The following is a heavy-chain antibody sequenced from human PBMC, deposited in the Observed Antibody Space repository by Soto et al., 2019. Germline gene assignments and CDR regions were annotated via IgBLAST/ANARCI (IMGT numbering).Heavy chain of an antibody. Sequence: VGSLRLSCGVSGFTFSRYSMTWVRQAPWKWLEWVSSISGSGGSTYYSDSVRGRFTISRDNSKKMFYLEMNSLKGDDTAVYYCAKDGSWGDHHHFDNWGQGTLVTVYS. D-gene: IGHD2-21*02. V-gene: IGHV3-23*01. J-gene: IGHJ4*02. CDR2: ISGSGGST. CDR3: AKDGSWGDHHHFDN. CDR1: GFTFSRYS.